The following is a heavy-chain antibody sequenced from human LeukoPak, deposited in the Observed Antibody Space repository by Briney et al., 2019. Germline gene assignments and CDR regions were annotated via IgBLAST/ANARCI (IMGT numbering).Heavy chain of an antibody. V-gene: IGHV4-4*07. CDR3: ARDPGMERFGVVFDS. CDR2: IHSGGTT. CDR1: GGSISGYY. J-gene: IGHJ4*02. Sequence: PSETLSLTCTVSGGSISGYYWNWIRQPAGKGLEWIGRIHSGGTTNYNPSLESRVTMSVDTSKSQFSLKLTSVTAADTAVYYCARDPGMERFGVVFDSWGQGTLVTVPS. D-gene: IGHD3-10*01.